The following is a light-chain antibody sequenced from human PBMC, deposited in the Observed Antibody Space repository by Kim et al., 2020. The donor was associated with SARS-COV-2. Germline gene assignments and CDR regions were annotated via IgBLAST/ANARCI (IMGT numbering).Light chain of an antibody. CDR3: AAWDDSLNGPI. J-gene: IGLJ2*01. Sequence: QSVLTQPPSASGTPGQRVTISCSGTRSNIGSNTVNWYQQLPGTAPKLLIFSHNQRPSGVPDRFSGSRSGTSASLAISGLQSEDEADYYCAAWDDSLNGPIFGGGTQLTVL. CDR1: RSNIGSNT. CDR2: SHN. V-gene: IGLV1-44*01.